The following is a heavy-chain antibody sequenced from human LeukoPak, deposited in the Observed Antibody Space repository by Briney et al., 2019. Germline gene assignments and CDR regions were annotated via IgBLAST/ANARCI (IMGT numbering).Heavy chain of an antibody. CDR3: ARGYYYDSSGYYSFDY. Sequence: SETLSLTCAVYGGSFSGYYWSWIRQPPGKGLEWIGEINHSGSTNYNPSLKSRVTISVDTSKYQFSLKLSSVTAADTAVYYCARGYYYDSSGYYSFDYWGQGTLVTVSS. D-gene: IGHD3-22*01. CDR1: GGSFSGYY. CDR2: INHSGST. V-gene: IGHV4-34*01. J-gene: IGHJ4*02.